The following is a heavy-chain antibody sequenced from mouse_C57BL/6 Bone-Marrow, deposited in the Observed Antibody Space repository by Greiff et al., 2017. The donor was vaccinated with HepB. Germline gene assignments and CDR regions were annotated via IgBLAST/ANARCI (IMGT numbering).Heavy chain of an antibody. CDR1: GYTFTDYY. V-gene: IGHV1-19*01. D-gene: IGHD2-4*01. CDR3: ARSGDYDVRSAMDY. J-gene: IGHJ4*01. CDR2: INPYNGGT. Sequence: EVQLQQSGPVLVKPGASVKMSCKASGYTFTDYYMNWVKQSHGKSLEWIGVINPYNGGTSYNQKFKGKATLTVDKSSSTAYMELNSLTSEDSAVYYCARSGDYDVRSAMDYWGQGTSVTVSS.